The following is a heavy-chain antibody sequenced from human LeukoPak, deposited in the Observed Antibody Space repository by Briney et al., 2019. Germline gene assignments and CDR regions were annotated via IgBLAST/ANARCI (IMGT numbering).Heavy chain of an antibody. CDR1: GFTSSSYW. CDR2: IKYDGSEK. D-gene: IGHD1-1*01. V-gene: IGHV3-7*03. Sequence: GGSLRLSCAASGFTSSSYWMSWVRQAPGKGLEWVANIKYDGSEKYYVDSVKGRLTISRDNTKNSQYLQMDSLRAEDTAVYYCARGRSVHGGVFDYWGQGTLVTVSS. CDR3: ARGRSVHGGVFDY. J-gene: IGHJ4*02.